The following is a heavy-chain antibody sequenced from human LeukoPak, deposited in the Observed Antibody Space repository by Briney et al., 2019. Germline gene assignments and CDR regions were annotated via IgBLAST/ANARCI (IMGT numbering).Heavy chain of an antibody. V-gene: IGHV1-2*02. D-gene: IGHD3-16*01. J-gene: IGHJ6*03. Sequence: ASVKVSCKASGYTFTGYYMHWVRQAPGQGPEWMGSIHPNSGATNYAQKFQGRVTMTRDTSISTASMELSRLKYEDTAVYYCAREGDRYYYYYYMDVWGKGTTVTISS. CDR1: GYTFTGYY. CDR2: IHPNSGAT. CDR3: AREGDRYYYYYYMDV.